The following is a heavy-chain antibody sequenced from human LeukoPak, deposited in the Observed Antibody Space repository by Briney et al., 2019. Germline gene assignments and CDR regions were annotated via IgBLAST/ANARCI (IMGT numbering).Heavy chain of an antibody. V-gene: IGHV4-59*01. CDR3: ARGGGYASPIGY. D-gene: IGHD5-12*01. CDR1: GGSISTYY. J-gene: IGHJ4*02. CDR2: IYHSGST. Sequence: SETLSLTCTLSGGSISTYYWSWIRQPPGKGLEGIGYIYHSGSTNYNPSLKSRATISVDTSKNQFSLKLSSVTAADTAVYYCARGGGYASPIGYWGQGALVTVSS.